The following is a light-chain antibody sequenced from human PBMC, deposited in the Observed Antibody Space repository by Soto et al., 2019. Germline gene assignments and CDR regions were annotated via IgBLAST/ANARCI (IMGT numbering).Light chain of an antibody. CDR1: SSNIGSNT. CDR2: SNN. V-gene: IGLV1-44*01. J-gene: IGLJ3*02. CDR3: AAWDDSLNGPL. Sequence: QSVLTQPPSASGTPGQRVTISCSGSSSNIGSNTVNWYQQLPGTAPTLLIYSNNQRPSGVPDRFSGSKSGTPASLAVNGLQSGDEADYYCAAWDDSLNGPLFGGGTKVTVL.